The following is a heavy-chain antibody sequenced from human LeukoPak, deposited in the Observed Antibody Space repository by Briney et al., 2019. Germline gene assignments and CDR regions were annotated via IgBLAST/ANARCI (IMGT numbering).Heavy chain of an antibody. CDR1: GFTFSSYG. Sequence: GRSLRLSRAASGFTFSSYGMHWVRQAPGKGLEWVAVIWYDGSNKYYADSVKGRFTISRDNSKNTLYLQMNSLRAEDTAVYYCARPMVRGVDLNWFDPWGQGTLVTVSS. J-gene: IGHJ5*02. D-gene: IGHD3-10*01. CDR3: ARPMVRGVDLNWFDP. CDR2: IWYDGSNK. V-gene: IGHV3-33*01.